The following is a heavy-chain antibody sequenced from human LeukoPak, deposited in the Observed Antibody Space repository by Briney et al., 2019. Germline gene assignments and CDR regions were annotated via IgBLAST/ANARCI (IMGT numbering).Heavy chain of an antibody. V-gene: IGHV1-2*02. D-gene: IGHD6-13*01. J-gene: IGHJ3*02. CDR1: GYTFTGYY. CDR2: INPNSGGT. CDR3: ALAPQQLVYFAAFDI. Sequence: ASVKVSCKASGYTFTGYYMHWVRQAPGQGLEWMGWINPNSGGTNHAQKFQGRVTMTRDTSISTAYMELSRLRSDDTAVYYCALAPQQLVYFAAFDIWGQGTMVTVSS.